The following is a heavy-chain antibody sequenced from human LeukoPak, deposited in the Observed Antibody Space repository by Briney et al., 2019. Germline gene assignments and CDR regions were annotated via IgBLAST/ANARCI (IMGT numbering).Heavy chain of an antibody. Sequence: SEILSLTCAVYGGSFSGYYWSWIRQPPGKGLEWIGEINHSGSTNYNPSLKSRVTISVDTSKNQFSLKLSSVTAADMAVYYCASGVDAGLKDYWGQGTLVTVSS. CDR1: GGSFSGYY. V-gene: IGHV4-34*01. CDR2: INHSGST. J-gene: IGHJ4*02. CDR3: ASGVDAGLKDY. D-gene: IGHD2-8*01.